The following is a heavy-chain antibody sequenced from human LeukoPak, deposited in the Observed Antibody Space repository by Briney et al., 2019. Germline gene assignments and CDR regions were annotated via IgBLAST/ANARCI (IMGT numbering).Heavy chain of an antibody. J-gene: IGHJ4*02. CDR3: ARSHDYGDYVAHYYFDY. CDR2: IYHSGST. V-gene: IGHV4-39*07. Sequence: PSETLSLTCTVSGGSISSSSYYWGWIRQPPGKGLEWIGSIYHSGSTYYNPSLKRRVTISVDTSNNQFSLKLSSVTAADTAVYYCARSHDYGDYVAHYYFDYWGQGTLVTVSS. D-gene: IGHD4-17*01. CDR1: GGSISSSSYY.